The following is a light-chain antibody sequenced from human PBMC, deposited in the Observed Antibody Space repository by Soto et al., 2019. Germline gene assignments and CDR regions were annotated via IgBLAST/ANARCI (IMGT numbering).Light chain of an antibody. Sequence: EIVLTQSPGTLSLSPGERVTLSCRASQSIDNNHLAWYQQKPGQAPRLLIYGASSRATGIPDRFSGSGSGTDFTLTISSLEPEDFAVYYGQQRSNWPLTFGGGTKVDIK. J-gene: IGKJ4*01. CDR2: GAS. CDR1: QSIDNNH. V-gene: IGKV3D-20*02. CDR3: QQRSNWPLT.